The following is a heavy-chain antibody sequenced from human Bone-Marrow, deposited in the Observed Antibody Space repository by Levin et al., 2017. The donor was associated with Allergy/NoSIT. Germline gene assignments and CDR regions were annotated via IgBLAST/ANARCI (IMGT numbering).Heavy chain of an antibody. CDR1: GFTFSSYW. Sequence: QPGGSLRLSCAASGFTFSSYWMSWVRQAPGKGLEWVANIKQDGSEKYYVDSVKGRFTISRDNAKNSLYLQMNSLRAEDTAVYYCARVDAYDSSGYYNNAEYFQHWGQGTLVTVSS. CDR2: IKQDGSEK. V-gene: IGHV3-7*01. D-gene: IGHD3-22*01. CDR3: ARVDAYDSSGYYNNAEYFQH. J-gene: IGHJ1*01.